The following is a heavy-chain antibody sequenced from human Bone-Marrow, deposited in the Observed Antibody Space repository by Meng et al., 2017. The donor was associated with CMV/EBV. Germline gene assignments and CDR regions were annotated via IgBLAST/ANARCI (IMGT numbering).Heavy chain of an antibody. CDR3: ARDRIYYYASGFFPSLAH. V-gene: IGHV3-7*01. J-gene: IGHJ4*02. D-gene: IGHD3-10*01. CDR1: GFTFSDYW. Sequence: GESLKISCAASGFTFSDYWMSWVRQAPGKGLEWVANVKHDGSETYYVDSVKGRFTIPRDNDKNSLYLQMNSLRAEDTALYYCARDRIYYYASGFFPSLAHWGQGTLVTVSS. CDR2: VKHDGSET.